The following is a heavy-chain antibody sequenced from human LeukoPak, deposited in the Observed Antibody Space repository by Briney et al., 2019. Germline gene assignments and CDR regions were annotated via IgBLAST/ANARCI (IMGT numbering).Heavy chain of an antibody. D-gene: IGHD2-15*01. J-gene: IGHJ6*04. CDR3: ARDTGAAKDYYYYGMDV. V-gene: IGHV3-7*03. CDR1: GFTFSSYW. CDR2: IKQDGSEK. Sequence: GGSLGLSCAASGFTFSSYWMSWVRQAPGKGLEWVANIKQDGSEKYYVDSVKGRFTISRDNAKNSLYLQMNSLRAEDTAVYYCARDTGAAKDYYYYGMDVWGKGTTVTVSS.